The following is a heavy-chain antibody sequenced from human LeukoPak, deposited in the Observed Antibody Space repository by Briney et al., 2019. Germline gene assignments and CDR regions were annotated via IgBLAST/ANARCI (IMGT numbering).Heavy chain of an antibody. CDR3: ASEENLYYGMDV. CDR2: ISGSGGST. Sequence: GGSLRLSCAASGFTFSSYAMSWVRLAPGKGLEWVSAISGSGGSTYYADSVKGRFTISRDNSKNTLYLQMNSLRAEDTAVYYCASEENLYYGMDVWGQGTTVTVSS. D-gene: IGHD1-14*01. CDR1: GFTFSSYA. V-gene: IGHV3-23*01. J-gene: IGHJ6*02.